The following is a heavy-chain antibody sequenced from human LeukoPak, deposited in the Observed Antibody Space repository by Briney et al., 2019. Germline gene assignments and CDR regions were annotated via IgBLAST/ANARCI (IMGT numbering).Heavy chain of an antibody. V-gene: IGHV1-69*13. Sequence: VKVSCKASGDTFSSYTINWVRQAPGQGLEWMGGIIPVFGSAVYAQKFQGRVTITADESTTTAYTELSSLRSDDTAVYYCARGLNPVTTAVLHIWGQGTMLIVSS. D-gene: IGHD4-17*01. CDR2: IIPVFGSA. J-gene: IGHJ3*02. CDR3: ARGLNPVTTAVLHI. CDR1: GDTFSSYT.